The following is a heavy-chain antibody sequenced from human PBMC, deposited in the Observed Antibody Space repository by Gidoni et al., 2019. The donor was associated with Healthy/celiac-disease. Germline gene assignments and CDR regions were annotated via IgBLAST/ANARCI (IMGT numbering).Heavy chain of an antibody. CDR3: ARVQIWFGEYNFDY. V-gene: IGHV3-66*01. CDR2: IYSGGST. J-gene: IGHJ4*02. D-gene: IGHD3-10*01. CDR1: GFTVSSNY. Sequence: EVQLVESGGGLVQPGGSLRLSCAASGFTVSSNYMSWVRQAPGKGLEWVSVIYSGGSTYYADSVKGRFTISRDNSKNTLYLQMNSLRAEDTAVYYCARVQIWFGEYNFDYWGQGTLVTVSS.